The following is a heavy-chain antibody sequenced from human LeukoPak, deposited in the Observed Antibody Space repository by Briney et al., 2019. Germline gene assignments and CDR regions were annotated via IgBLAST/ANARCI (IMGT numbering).Heavy chain of an antibody. CDR2: IRYDGSNK. CDR3: AKDTVRPDFFDY. D-gene: IGHD3-10*01. Sequence: GGSLRLSCAASGFTFSGDGMHWVRQAPGKGLEWVAFIRYDGSNKYYADSVKGRFTISRDNSKNTLYLQMNSLRAEDTAVYYCAKDTVRPDFFDYWGQGTLVTVCS. J-gene: IGHJ4*02. V-gene: IGHV3-30*02. CDR1: GFTFSGDG.